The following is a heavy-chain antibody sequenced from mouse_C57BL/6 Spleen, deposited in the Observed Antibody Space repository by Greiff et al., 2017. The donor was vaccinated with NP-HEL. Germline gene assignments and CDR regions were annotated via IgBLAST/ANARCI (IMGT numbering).Heavy chain of an antibody. Sequence: QVQLKESGPGLVQPSQSLSITCTASGFSLTSYGVHWVRQSPGKGLEWLGVIWSGGSTDYNAAFISRLSISKDNSKSQVFFKMNSLQADDTAIYYCARASYDEGFAYWGQGTLVTVSA. CDR1: GFSLTSYG. CDR3: ARASYDEGFAY. D-gene: IGHD2-12*01. V-gene: IGHV2-2*01. J-gene: IGHJ3*01. CDR2: IWSGGST.